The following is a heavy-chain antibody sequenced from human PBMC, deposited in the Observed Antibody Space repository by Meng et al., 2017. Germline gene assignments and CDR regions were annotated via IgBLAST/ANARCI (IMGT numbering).Heavy chain of an antibody. CDR3: AKSDYYYDSSGYWDYYYGMDV. D-gene: IGHD3-22*01. V-gene: IGHV3-43*01. CDR1: GFTFSSYE. Sequence: GESLKISCAASGFTFSSYEMNWVRQAPGKGLEWVSLISWDGGSTYYADSVKGRFTISRDNSKNSLYLQMNSLRTEDTALYYCAKSDYYYDSSGYWDYYYGMDVWGQGTTVTVSS. J-gene: IGHJ6*02. CDR2: ISWDGGST.